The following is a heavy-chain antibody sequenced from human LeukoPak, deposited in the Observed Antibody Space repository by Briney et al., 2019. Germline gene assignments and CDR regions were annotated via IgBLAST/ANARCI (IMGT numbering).Heavy chain of an antibody. J-gene: IGHJ5*02. V-gene: IGHV3-74*01. D-gene: IGHD4-17*01. Sequence: GGSLRLSCAASGFTFSKYWMLWVRQAPGKGLESVSRINTDGTVTTYADSVKGRFTVSRDNADNTMFLQMNSVRDEDTAVYYCARDGAAGGHGVPHTWGQGTLVTVSS. CDR3: ARDGAAGGHGVPHT. CDR2: INTDGTVT. CDR1: GFTFSKYW.